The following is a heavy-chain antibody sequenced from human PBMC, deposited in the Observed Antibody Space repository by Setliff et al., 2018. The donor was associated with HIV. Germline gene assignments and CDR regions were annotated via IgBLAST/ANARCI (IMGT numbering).Heavy chain of an antibody. CDR3: ARDSGPYRDYVWGTYRPIYFQH. Sequence: GGSLRLSCAASGFTFSIYPMNWVRQAPGKGLEWVSSISSGGGYIYYADSVKGRFTISRDSTKNSLYLQMNSLRAEDTAVYYCARDSGPYRDYVWGTYRPIYFQHWGQGTLVTVSS. J-gene: IGHJ1*01. D-gene: IGHD3-16*02. CDR1: GFTFSIYP. V-gene: IGHV3-21*06. CDR2: ISSGGGYI.